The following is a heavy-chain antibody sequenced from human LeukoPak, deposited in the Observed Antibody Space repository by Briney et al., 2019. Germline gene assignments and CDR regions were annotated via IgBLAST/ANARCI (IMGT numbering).Heavy chain of an antibody. CDR3: ARLAIVVVPTSYFEY. J-gene: IGHJ4*02. CDR2: IYPGDSDT. D-gene: IGHD3-22*01. Sequence: GESLKISCKGSGYSFTSYWTVWVRQMPGKGLEWMGIIYPGDSDTRYSPSFQGQVTISADKSISTAYLQWSSLKASDTAMYYCARLAIVVVPTSYFEYWVLGTLVTVSS. V-gene: IGHV5-51*01. CDR1: GYSFTSYW.